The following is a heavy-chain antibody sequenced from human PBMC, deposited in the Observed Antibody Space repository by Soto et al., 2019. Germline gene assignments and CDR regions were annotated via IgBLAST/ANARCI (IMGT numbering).Heavy chain of an antibody. V-gene: IGHV4-59*03. CDR2: ISYSGTT. CDR3: ARQGYNFGPFDY. J-gene: IGHJ4*02. CDR1: GAALTSYY. D-gene: IGHD5-18*01. Sequence: PDTPSLTCTVPGAALTSYYRYSIWRPQGMGLEWIASISYSGTTNYNSSLKSRVTISIDTSKNQFSLKFNSVTAADTAVYYCARQGYNFGPFDYWGQGALVTVSS.